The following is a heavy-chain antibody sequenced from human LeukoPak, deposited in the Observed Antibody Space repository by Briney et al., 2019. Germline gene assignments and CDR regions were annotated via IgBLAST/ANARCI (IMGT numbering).Heavy chain of an antibody. CDR1: GSSLNTRGVG. CDR3: AHRKNYYDSSVFDN. V-gene: IGHV2-5*02. D-gene: IGHD3-22*01. J-gene: IGHJ4*02. Sequence: SGPTLVNPTQTLTLTCTFSGSSLNTRGVGVGWIRQPPGRALEWPALIYWDDDRRYSPSLKSRLTIAKDTSKNQVVLTMTNMDPVDTATYFCAHRKNYYDSSVFDNWGQGTLVTVSS. CDR2: IYWDDDR.